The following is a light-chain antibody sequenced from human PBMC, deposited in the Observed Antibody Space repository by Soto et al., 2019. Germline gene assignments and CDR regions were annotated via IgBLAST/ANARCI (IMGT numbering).Light chain of an antibody. CDR2: DAS. V-gene: IGKV1-5*01. CDR3: QQYNRYSLT. J-gene: IGKJ4*01. Sequence: DIQMTQSPSTLSASVGDRVTITSRASQSISSWLAWYQQKPGKAPKLLIYDASSLESGVPSRFSGSGFDTEFTLTINNLQPDDFATYHCQQYNRYSLTFGGGTKVDIK. CDR1: QSISSW.